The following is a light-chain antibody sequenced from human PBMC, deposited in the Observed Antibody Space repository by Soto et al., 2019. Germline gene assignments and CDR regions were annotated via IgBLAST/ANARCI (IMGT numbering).Light chain of an antibody. Sequence: VMTQSPAALSVSPGERVTISCRASQSVTTNLAWYQHRPGQPPRLLIYATSTRATFIPARFSGSGSGTNFTLTISSLRSGDFGVYFCQQYNNWPPYTFSQGTKLE. CDR1: QSVTTN. V-gene: IGKV3-15*01. CDR2: ATS. J-gene: IGKJ2*01. CDR3: QQYNNWPPYT.